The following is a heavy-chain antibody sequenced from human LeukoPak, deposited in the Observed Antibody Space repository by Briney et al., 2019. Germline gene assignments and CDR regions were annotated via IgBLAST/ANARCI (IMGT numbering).Heavy chain of an antibody. D-gene: IGHD3-22*01. Sequence: SSETLSLTCAVYGGSFSGYYWSWIRQPPGKGLEWIGYIYYSGSTNYNPSLKSRVTISVDTSKNQFSLKLSSVTAADTAVYYCARDRGGKNYYDSSGPYPFYWGQGTLVTVSS. V-gene: IGHV4-59*01. J-gene: IGHJ4*02. CDR1: GGSFSGYY. CDR2: IYYSGST. CDR3: ARDRGGKNYYDSSGPYPFY.